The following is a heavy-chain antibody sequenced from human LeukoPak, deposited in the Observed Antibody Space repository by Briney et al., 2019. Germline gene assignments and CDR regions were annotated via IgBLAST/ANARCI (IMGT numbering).Heavy chain of an antibody. CDR2: IDYSGST. D-gene: IGHD5-18*01. V-gene: IGHV4-39*07. CDR3: ARGSSSWIQLWLGYFDY. J-gene: IGHJ4*02. CDR1: SGSISSNNHY. Sequence: SETLSLTCTVSSGSISSNNHYWGWIRQPQGKGLEWIGSIDYSGSTDYNPSLKSRVSISVDTSKNQFSLKLSSVTAADTAVYYCARGSSSWIQLWLGYFDYWGQGTLVTVSS.